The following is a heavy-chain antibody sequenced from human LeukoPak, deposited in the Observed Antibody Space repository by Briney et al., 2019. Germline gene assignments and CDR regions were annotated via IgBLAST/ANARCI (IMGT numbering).Heavy chain of an antibody. D-gene: IGHD6-19*01. CDR2: IKQDGSEK. CDR3: AKGFSSGWYSGAFDI. J-gene: IGHJ3*02. Sequence: GGSLRLSCAASGFTFSSYWMGWVRQAPGKGLEWVANIKQDGSEKYYADSVKGRFTISRDNAKNSLYLQMNSLRAEDMALYYCAKGFSSGWYSGAFDIWGQGTMVTVSS. V-gene: IGHV3-7*03. CDR1: GFTFSSYW.